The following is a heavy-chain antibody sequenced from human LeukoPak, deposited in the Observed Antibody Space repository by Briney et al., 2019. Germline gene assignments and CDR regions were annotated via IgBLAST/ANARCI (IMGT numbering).Heavy chain of an antibody. D-gene: IGHD4-17*01. J-gene: IGHJ4*02. CDR3: AKGPIYGDYGDY. CDR1: GFTFSNFG. CDR2: ISSGSSNI. V-gene: IGHV3-48*01. Sequence: GRSLRLSCAASGFTFSNFGMNWVRQAPGKGLEWISYISSGSSNIYYADSVKGRFTFSRDNVKNSLDLQMNSLRAEDTAVYYCAKGPIYGDYGDYWGQGTLVTVSS.